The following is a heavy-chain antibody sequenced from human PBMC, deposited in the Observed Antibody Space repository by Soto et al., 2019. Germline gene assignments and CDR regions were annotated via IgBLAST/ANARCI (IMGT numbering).Heavy chain of an antibody. V-gene: IGHV4-59*01. CDR1: GSSISRYY. D-gene: IGHD3-9*01. CDR2: IYYSGST. Sequence: SETLSLTCTVSGSSISRYYWSWIRQPPGKGLEWIGYIYYSGSTNYNPSLKSRVTISVDTSKNQFSLKLSSVTAADTAVYYCARDYYDILTGYRAGGMDVWGQGTTVTVSS. J-gene: IGHJ6*02. CDR3: ARDYYDILTGYRAGGMDV.